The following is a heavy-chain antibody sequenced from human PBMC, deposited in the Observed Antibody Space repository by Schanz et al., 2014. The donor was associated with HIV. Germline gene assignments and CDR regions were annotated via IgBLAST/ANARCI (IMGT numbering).Heavy chain of an antibody. Sequence: EVQLAETGGGLIQPGGSLRLSCVASGFNVSRSYISWVRQAPGKGLEWVSVMYSDGTSHYEDSVKGRFTISRDNAKNSLFLQMNSLKDDDTAVYYCAREAYYFDFWNGQYYYYGLDVWGQGTTVTVSS. J-gene: IGHJ6*02. CDR3: AREAYYFDFWNGQYYYYGLDV. D-gene: IGHD3-3*01. CDR1: GFNVSRSY. CDR2: MYSDGTS. V-gene: IGHV3-53*02.